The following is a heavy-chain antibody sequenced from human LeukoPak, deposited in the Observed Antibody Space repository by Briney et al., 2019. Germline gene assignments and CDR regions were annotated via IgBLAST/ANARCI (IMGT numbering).Heavy chain of an antibody. J-gene: IGHJ4*02. CDR2: INAGNGNT. D-gene: IGHD2-21*02. Sequence: GASVKVSCKASGYTFTSYAMHWVRQAPGQRLEWMGWINAGNGNTKYSQKFLGRVTITRDTSASTAYMELSSLRSEDTAVYYCARSYCGGDCYPTYWGQGTLVTVSS. CDR1: GYTFTSYA. V-gene: IGHV1-3*01. CDR3: ARSYCGGDCYPTY.